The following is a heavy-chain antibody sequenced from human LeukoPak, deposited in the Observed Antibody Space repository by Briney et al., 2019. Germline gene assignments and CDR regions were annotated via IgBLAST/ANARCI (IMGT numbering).Heavy chain of an antibody. CDR3: ARETTSYYWFDP. Sequence: SGTLSLTCAVSGGSISSSNWWSWVRQPPGKGLEWIGYIYYSGRTYYNPSLKSRITISVDTSKNQFSLKLSSVTAADTAVYYCARETTSYYWFDPWGQGTLVTVSS. D-gene: IGHD1-14*01. V-gene: IGHV4-4*02. CDR1: GGSISSSNW. CDR2: IYYSGRT. J-gene: IGHJ5*02.